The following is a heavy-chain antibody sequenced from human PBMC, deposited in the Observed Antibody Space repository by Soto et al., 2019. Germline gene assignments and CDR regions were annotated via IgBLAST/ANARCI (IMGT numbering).Heavy chain of an antibody. D-gene: IGHD3-9*01. CDR2: ISYSGIT. Sequence: SETLSLTCAVSGGSISSTGYYWSWIRQHPEKGLEWIGYISYSGITSYHPSLKSRVTISVDTSKNQFSLNLSSVTAADTAVYYCAREALALTDSFHFDYWGQGALVTVSS. CDR3: AREALALTDSFHFDY. J-gene: IGHJ4*02. CDR1: GGSISSTGYY. V-gene: IGHV4-31*11.